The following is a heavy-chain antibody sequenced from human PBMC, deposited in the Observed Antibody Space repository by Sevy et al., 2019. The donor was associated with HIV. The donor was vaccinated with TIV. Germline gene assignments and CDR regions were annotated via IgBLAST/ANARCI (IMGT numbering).Heavy chain of an antibody. CDR3: ARDLPPSATTVAHFDY. V-gene: IGHV3-30*04. Sequence: GGSLRLSCAASGFTFNIYVIHWVRQAPGKGLEWVAVISHDGSNKYYADSVKGRFTISRDNSKNTLYLQMNSLRAADTAVYYCARDLPPSATTVAHFDYWGRGTLVTVSS. CDR1: GFTFNIYV. CDR2: ISHDGSNK. D-gene: IGHD4-17*01. J-gene: IGHJ4*02.